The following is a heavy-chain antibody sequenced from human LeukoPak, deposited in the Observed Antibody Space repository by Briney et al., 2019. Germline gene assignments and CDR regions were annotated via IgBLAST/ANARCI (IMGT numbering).Heavy chain of an antibody. CDR3: ARLVPAAFFDY. CDR2: IKQDGSEK. V-gene: IGHV3-7*01. D-gene: IGHD2-2*01. J-gene: IGHJ4*02. CDR1: GFTFSSYW. Sequence: GGALRLSCAASGFTFSSYWMSWVRQAPGKGLEWVANIKQDGSEKYYVDSVKGRFTISRDNAKNSLYMQMNSLRAEDTAVYYCARLVPAAFFDYWGQGTLVTVSS.